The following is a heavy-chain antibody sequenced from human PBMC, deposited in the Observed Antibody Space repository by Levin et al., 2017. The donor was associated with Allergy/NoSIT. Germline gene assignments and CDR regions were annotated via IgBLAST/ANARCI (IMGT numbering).Heavy chain of an antibody. D-gene: IGHD3-10*01. J-gene: IGHJ6*02. CDR3: ARDRVVPGGSDYYYYGMDG. CDR1: GGSVSSGSYH. Sequence: SQTLSLTCTVSGGSVSSGSYHWSWIRQPPGKGLEWIGCIHYSGSTKYNPSLKSRVAISLDMSKNQFSLRLSSVTAADTAVYFCARDRVVPGGSDYYYYGMDGWGQGTTVTVSS. CDR2: IHYSGST. V-gene: IGHV4-61*01.